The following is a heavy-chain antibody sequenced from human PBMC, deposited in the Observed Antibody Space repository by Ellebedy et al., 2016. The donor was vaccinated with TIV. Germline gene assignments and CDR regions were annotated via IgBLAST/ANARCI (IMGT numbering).Heavy chain of an antibody. Sequence: MPSETLSLTCTVSGGSISSSSYYWGWIRQPPGKGLEWIGSIYYSGSTYYNPSLKSRVTISVDTSKNQFSMKLGSVTAADTAVYYCARHDGDYVTLDYWGQGTLVTVSS. CDR3: ARHDGDYVTLDY. CDR2: IYYSGST. D-gene: IGHD4-17*01. CDR1: GGSISSSSYY. V-gene: IGHV4-39*01. J-gene: IGHJ4*02.